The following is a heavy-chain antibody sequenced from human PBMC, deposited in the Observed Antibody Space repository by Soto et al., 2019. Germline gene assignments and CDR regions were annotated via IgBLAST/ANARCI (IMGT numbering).Heavy chain of an antibody. Sequence: PSETLSLTCAVYGGSFSGYYWSWIRPPPGKGLEWIGEINHSGSTNYNPSLKSRVTISVDTSKNQFSLKLSSVTAADTAVYYCARGRGVTAPYYYYGMDVWGQGTTVTVSS. V-gene: IGHV4-34*01. CDR3: ARGRGVTAPYYYYGMDV. CDR2: INHSGST. D-gene: IGHD2-21*02. CDR1: GGSFSGYY. J-gene: IGHJ6*02.